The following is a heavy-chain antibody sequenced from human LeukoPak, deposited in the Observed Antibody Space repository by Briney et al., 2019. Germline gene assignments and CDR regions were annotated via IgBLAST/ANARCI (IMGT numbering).Heavy chain of an antibody. V-gene: IGHV3-30*18. CDR3: AKTKHGDCVLVYFDY. J-gene: IGHJ4*02. D-gene: IGHD2-21*02. CDR2: ISYDGSNK. CDR1: GFTFSSYG. Sequence: GGSLRLSCAASGFTFSSYGMHWVRQAPGKGLEWVAVISYDGSNKYYADSVKGRFTISRDNSKNTLYLQMNSLRAEDTAVYYCAKTKHGDCVLVYFDYWGQGTLVTVSS.